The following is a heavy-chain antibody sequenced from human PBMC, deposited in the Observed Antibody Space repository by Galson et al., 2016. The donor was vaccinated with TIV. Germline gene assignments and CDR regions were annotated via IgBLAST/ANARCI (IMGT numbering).Heavy chain of an antibody. CDR2: ISDDGNT. CDR3: ARDRVVDATYYYYYYGMDV. CDR1: GLSVSINY. V-gene: IGHV3-66*02. J-gene: IGHJ6*02. D-gene: IGHD3-22*01. Sequence: SLRLSCAASGLSVSINYMTWVRQAPGKGLEWVSLISDDGNTYYADSVKGRFTISRDNSKNTLYLQMNTLRVEDTAVYFCARDRVVDATYYYYYYGMDVWGQGTLVTVFS.